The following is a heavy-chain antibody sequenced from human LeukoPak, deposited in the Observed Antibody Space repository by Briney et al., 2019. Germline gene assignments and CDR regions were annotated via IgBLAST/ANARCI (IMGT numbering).Heavy chain of an antibody. CDR1: GGSFNSYY. D-gene: IGHD3-22*01. V-gene: IGHV4-34*01. J-gene: IGHJ4*02. Sequence: SETLSLTCSVYGGSFNSYYWSWIRQPPGKGLEWIGEINDSGGTNYNPSLKSRVTISVDTSNNHFSLKLSSVTAADTAVYYCASYDSSGNFDYWGQGTLVTVSS. CDR2: INDSGGT. CDR3: ASYDSSGNFDY.